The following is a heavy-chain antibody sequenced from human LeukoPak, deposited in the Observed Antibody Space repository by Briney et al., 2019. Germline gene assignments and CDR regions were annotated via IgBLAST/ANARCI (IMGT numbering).Heavy chain of an antibody. CDR3: ARGWLATP. D-gene: IGHD6-19*01. J-gene: IGHJ5*02. CDR1: GFTFSSYS. CDR2: ISSSSTI. Sequence: GGSLRLSCAASGFTFSSYSMNWVRQAPGKGLEWVSYISSSSTIYYADSVKGRFTISRDNSKNTVFLQMNSLRAEDTAVYYCARGWLATPWGQGTLVTVSS. V-gene: IGHV3-48*01.